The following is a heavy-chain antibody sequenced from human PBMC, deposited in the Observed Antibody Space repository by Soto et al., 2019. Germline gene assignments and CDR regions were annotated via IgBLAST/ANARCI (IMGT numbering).Heavy chain of an antibody. D-gene: IGHD3-16*01. Sequence: ASVKVSCKASGYSFTNNDVSWVRKATGQGLEWMGWMNPGSGDTGYAQKFQGRVTMTRDISIATAYMELSSLRSDDTAIYYCARMATFGSLNWFDPWGQGTQVTVSS. CDR1: GYSFTNND. CDR3: ARMATFGSLNWFDP. J-gene: IGHJ5*02. CDR2: MNPGSGDT. V-gene: IGHV1-8*01.